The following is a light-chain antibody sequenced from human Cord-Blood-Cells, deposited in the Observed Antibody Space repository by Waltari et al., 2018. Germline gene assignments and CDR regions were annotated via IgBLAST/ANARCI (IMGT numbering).Light chain of an antibody. Sequence: SVSGSPGQSITISCTGTSSDVGGYNYVPWYQQHPGKAPKLMIYDVSNRPPGVSNRFSGSKTGNTASLTISGLQAEDEADYYCSSYTSSSTWVFGGGTKLTVL. CDR1: SSDVGGYNY. CDR3: SSYTSSSTWV. CDR2: DVS. V-gene: IGLV2-14*03. J-gene: IGLJ3*02.